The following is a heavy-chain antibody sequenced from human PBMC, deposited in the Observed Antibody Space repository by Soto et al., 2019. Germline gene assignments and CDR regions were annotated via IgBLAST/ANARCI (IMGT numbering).Heavy chain of an antibody. CDR1: ELTFSTSW. D-gene: IGHD6-19*01. CDR2: INTDGSDV. J-gene: IGHJ4*02. V-gene: IGHV3-74*03. Sequence: PGGSLRLSCIASELTFSTSWMHWVRQAPGKGPVWISRINTDGSDVTYADYVKGRFAVSRDNAKNTLYLQMNSLRVEDTAVYFCARGNIAVAVRGLFDYWGQGTLVTVSS. CDR3: ARGNIAVAVRGLFDY.